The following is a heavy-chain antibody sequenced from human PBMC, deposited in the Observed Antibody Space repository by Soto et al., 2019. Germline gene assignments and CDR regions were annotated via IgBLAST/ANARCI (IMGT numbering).Heavy chain of an antibody. V-gene: IGHV4-31*11. CDR1: GGSINNDNYY. J-gene: IGHJ4*02. Sequence: QVQLQESGPGLVKPSQTLSLTCAVSGGSINNDNYYWSWIRQYPGKGLEWIGYIYYSGRSYYNPSLKSRATISVDTSENQFSLKLSSVSAADTAVYYCAREVSGARSGYYIDYWGQGTLVTVSS. D-gene: IGHD3-3*01. CDR2: IYYSGRS. CDR3: AREVSGARSGYYIDY.